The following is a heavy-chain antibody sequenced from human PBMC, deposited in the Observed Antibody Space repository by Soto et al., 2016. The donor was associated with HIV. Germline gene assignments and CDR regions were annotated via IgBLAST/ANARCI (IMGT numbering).Heavy chain of an antibody. D-gene: IGHD2-8*01. J-gene: IGHJ6*01. CDR1: GGSISSSDYY. Sequence: QVQLQESGPGLVRPSETLSLTCAGSGGSISSSDYYWGWVRQPPGKGLEYIGNIYYTGSTYYNPSLKSRVTMSVDTSKNQFSLKVKSVTAADTAIYYCARDNVKMEVTAGLDVWGPRDHGSPSPQ. V-gene: IGHV4-39*07. CDR2: IYYTGST. CDR3: ARDNVKMEVTAGLDV.